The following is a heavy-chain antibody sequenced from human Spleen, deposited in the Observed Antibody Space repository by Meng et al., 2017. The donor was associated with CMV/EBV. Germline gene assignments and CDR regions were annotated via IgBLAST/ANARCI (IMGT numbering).Heavy chain of an antibody. CDR3: AKDLNELLYNWFDP. V-gene: IGHV3-23*01. CDR1: GFTFSTYV. J-gene: IGHJ5*02. CDR2: ISGSGDVT. D-gene: IGHD2-2*01. Sequence: ASGFTFSTYVMSWVRQAPGKGLEWVSAISGSGDVTNYADSVKGRFTISRDNSKNTLYLQMNSLRVEDTAVYYCAKDLNELLYNWFDPWGQGTLVTVSS.